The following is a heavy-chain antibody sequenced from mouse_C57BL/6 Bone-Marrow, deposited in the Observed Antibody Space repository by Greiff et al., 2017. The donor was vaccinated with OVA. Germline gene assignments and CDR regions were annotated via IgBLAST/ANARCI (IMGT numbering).Heavy chain of an antibody. V-gene: IGHV5-2*01. Sequence: EVHLVESGGGLVQPGESLKLSCESNEYEFPSHDMSWVRKTPEKRLELVAAINSDGGSTYYTDTMERRFILSRDNTKKTLYLQMSSLRSEDTALYYGARHEGTGYYFDYWGQGTTLTVSS. J-gene: IGHJ2*01. CDR1: EYEFPSHD. CDR3: ARHEGTGYYFDY. CDR2: INSDGGST. D-gene: IGHD3-3*01.